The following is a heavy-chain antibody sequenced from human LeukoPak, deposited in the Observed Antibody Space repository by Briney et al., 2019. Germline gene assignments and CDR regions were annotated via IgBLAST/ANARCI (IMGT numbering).Heavy chain of an antibody. D-gene: IGHD6-13*01. Sequence: ASVKVSCKASGYTFTSYDINWVRQATGQGLEWMGWMNPNTVNTGYAQKFQGRVTMTRNTSISTAYMELSSLTSEDTAVYFCARNGQQVRYFQHWGQGTLVTVSS. J-gene: IGHJ1*01. CDR3: ARNGQQVRYFQH. V-gene: IGHV1-8*02. CDR2: MNPNTVNT. CDR1: GYTFTSYD.